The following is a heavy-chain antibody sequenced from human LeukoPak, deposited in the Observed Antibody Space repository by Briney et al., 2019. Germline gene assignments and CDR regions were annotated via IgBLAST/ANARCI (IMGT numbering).Heavy chain of an antibody. CDR1: GYTFISYG. V-gene: IGHV1-18*01. CDR3: ARAPGEYYDSSGYYREYFHH. CDR2: ISAYNGNT. J-gene: IGHJ1*01. D-gene: IGHD3-22*01. Sequence: AAVKVSCKASGYTFISYGISWVRQAPGQGLEWMGWISAYNGNTNYAQKLQGRVTMTTDTSTSTAYMELRSLRSDDTAVYYCARAPGEYYDSSGYYREYFHHWGQGALVTVSP.